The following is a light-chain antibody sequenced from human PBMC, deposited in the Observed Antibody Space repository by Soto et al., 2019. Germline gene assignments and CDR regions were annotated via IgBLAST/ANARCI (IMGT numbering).Light chain of an antibody. Sequence: DIQMTQSPSSLSASVGDRVTITCRASQSISSYLNWYQQKPGKAPKLLIYAASSLQSGVPSRFSGSGSGTYFTPTISSLQPEDFATYYCQQSYSTPLTFGGGTKVDIK. J-gene: IGKJ4*01. CDR1: QSISSY. CDR3: QQSYSTPLT. CDR2: AAS. V-gene: IGKV1-39*01.